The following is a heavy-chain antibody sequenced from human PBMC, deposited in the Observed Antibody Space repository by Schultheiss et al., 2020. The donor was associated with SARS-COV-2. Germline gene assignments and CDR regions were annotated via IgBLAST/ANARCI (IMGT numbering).Heavy chain of an antibody. V-gene: IGHV3-66*02. CDR2: IYSGGST. J-gene: IGHJ6*03. Sequence: GGSLRLSCAASGFTFSSYAMSWVRQAPGKGLEWVSVIYSGGSTYYADSVKGRFTISRDNSKNTLYLQMNSLRAEDTAVYYCARGRRDTAMVRYYYYYYYMDVWGKGTTVTVSS. D-gene: IGHD5-18*01. CDR1: GFTFSSYA. CDR3: ARGRRDTAMVRYYYYYYYMDV.